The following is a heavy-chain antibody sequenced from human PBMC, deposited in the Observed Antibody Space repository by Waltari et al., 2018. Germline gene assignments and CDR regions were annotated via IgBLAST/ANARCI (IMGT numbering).Heavy chain of an antibody. CDR3: ARMGPKITPPPIQIPVDTFDI. D-gene: IGHD2-21*01. Sequence: QVQLQQWGAGLLKPAETLSLTCALFDGSFSTYYWSWIRQPPGKGLEWIGEINHSGSTNYNPSLKSRVTISVDTSKNQFSLKLNSVTAADTAVYFCARMGPKITPPPIQIPVDTFDIWGQGTMVSVS. CDR2: INHSGST. V-gene: IGHV4-34*01. J-gene: IGHJ3*02. CDR1: DGSFSTYY.